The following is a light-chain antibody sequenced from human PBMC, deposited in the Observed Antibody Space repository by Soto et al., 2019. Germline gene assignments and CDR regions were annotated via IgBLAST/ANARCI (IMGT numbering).Light chain of an antibody. CDR2: DVS. J-gene: IGLJ1*01. CDR3: SSYAGSNTHYV. V-gene: IGLV2-14*03. CDR1: SSDVGAYNY. Sequence: QSALTQPASVSGSPGQSITISCTGTSSDVGAYNYVSWYQHLPGKAPQLLLYDVSDRPSGVSDRFSASKSGNTASLTISGLQAEDEADYYCSSYAGSNTHYVFGTGNKLTVL.